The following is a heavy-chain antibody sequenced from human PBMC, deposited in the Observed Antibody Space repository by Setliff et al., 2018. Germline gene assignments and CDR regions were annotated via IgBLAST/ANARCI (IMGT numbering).Heavy chain of an antibody. V-gene: IGHV4-39*01. CDR3: ARHTIAMSTIISYFDY. Sequence: SSETLSLTCTVSSGSISSDDYYWGWIRQPPGKGLEWIGTLSYNGNAYYTPSLKSRVTISIDTSKSQFSLKLSSVTAADTAVYYCARHTIAMSTIISYFDYWGQGTLVTVSS. D-gene: IGHD3-10*01. CDR1: SGSISSDDYY. J-gene: IGHJ4*02. CDR2: LSYNGNA.